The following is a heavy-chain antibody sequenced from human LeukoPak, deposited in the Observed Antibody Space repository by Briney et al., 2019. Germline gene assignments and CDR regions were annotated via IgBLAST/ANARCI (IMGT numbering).Heavy chain of an antibody. Sequence: GASVKASGKASGYTFSEYDINWVRQAAGQGLEWIGWMRPKSGTSGFAQKFQGRVTMTRSTSISKAYMEMESLTSEDTAVYYCARGPPESASSDYWGQGTVVTVSS. CDR3: ARGPPESASSDY. CDR2: MRPKSGTS. CDR1: GYTFSEYD. J-gene: IGHJ4*02. D-gene: IGHD2-2*01. V-gene: IGHV1-8*01.